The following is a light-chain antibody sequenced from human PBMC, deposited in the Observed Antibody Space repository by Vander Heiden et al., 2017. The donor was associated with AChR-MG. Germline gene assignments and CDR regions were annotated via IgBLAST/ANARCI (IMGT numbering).Light chain of an antibody. V-gene: IGLV3-21*04. CDR2: YDS. J-gene: IGLJ3*02. CDR1: NIVNKT. CDR3: QVWDDRGV. Sequence: SYVLTQPPSMSMAPGETATITCGGDNIVNKTVHWYQRRPGQAPTLLIYYDSDRPSGIPERFSGSNSGNTASLTITRVEAADEADYFCQVWDDRGVFGGGTKLTVL.